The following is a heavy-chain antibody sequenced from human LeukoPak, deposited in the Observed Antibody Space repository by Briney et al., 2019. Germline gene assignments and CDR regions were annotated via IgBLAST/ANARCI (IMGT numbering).Heavy chain of an antibody. V-gene: IGHV3-7*01. Sequence: GGSLRLSCAASGFTFSSYWMSWVRQAPGKGLEWVANIKQDGSEKYYVDSVKGRFTISRDNAKNLLYLQMNSLRAEDTAVYYCARRGDSSRLSYYFDYWGQGTLVTVSS. D-gene: IGHD6-13*01. CDR1: GFTFSSYW. CDR3: ARRGDSSRLSYYFDY. J-gene: IGHJ4*02. CDR2: IKQDGSEK.